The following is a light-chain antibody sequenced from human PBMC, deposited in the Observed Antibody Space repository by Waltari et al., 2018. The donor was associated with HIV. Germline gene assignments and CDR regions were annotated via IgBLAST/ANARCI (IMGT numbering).Light chain of an antibody. CDR3: QQYGSSPRK. J-gene: IGKJ1*01. CDR2: GAS. V-gene: IGKV3-20*01. Sequence: EIVLTQSPGTLSFSPGERATLSCRASQSVSSSYLAWYQQKPGQAPRLLIYGASSRATGIPDRFSGSGSGTDFTLTISRLEPEDFAVYYCQQYGSSPRKFGQGTKVEIK. CDR1: QSVSSSY.